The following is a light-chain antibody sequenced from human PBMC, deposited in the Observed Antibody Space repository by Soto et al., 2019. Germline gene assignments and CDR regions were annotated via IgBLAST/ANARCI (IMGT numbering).Light chain of an antibody. CDR2: AAS. CDR3: QQGYSTVLYT. Sequence: DIQMTQSPSSLSASVGDRVTITCRASQSISSHLNWYQQKPGKAPKLLIYAASGLQSGVPSRFSGSGSGTDFTLTISSLQPEDVATYYCQQGYSTVLYTFGQGTKLEIK. V-gene: IGKV1-39*01. J-gene: IGKJ2*01. CDR1: QSISSH.